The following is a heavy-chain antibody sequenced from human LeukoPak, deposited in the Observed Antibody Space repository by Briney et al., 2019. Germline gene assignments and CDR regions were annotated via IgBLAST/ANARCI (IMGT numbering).Heavy chain of an antibody. V-gene: IGHV1-18*01. CDR2: ISAYNGNT. D-gene: IGHD3-3*01. J-gene: IGHJ1*01. Sequence: ASVKVSCKASGYTFTSYDINWVRQATGQGLEWMGWISAYNGNTNYAQKLQGRVTMTTDTSTSTAYMELRSLRSDDTAVYYCARTYYDFWSGYSGYFQHWGQGTLVTVSS. CDR1: GYTFTSYD. CDR3: ARTYYDFWSGYSGYFQH.